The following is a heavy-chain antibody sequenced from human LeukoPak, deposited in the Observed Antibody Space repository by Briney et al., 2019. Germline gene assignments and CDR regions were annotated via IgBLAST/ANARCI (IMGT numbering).Heavy chain of an antibody. D-gene: IGHD4/OR15-4a*01. CDR2: ISTGSDST. CDR3: ASGLYGGVFDN. CDR1: GFTFRNYA. V-gene: IGHV3-23*01. J-gene: IGHJ4*02. Sequence: PGGSLRLSCVMSGFTFRNYAMNWVRQAPGKGLEWISDISTGSDSTYHIESVRGRFTISRDNSKNMLYLQMNSLRLDDTAVYYCASGLYGGVFDNWGQGTLVTVSS.